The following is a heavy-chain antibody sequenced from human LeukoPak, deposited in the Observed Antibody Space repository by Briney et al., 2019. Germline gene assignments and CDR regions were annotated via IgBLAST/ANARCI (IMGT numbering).Heavy chain of an antibody. D-gene: IGHD1-7*01. CDR2: IDSSSSYI. J-gene: IGHJ3*02. Sequence: PGGSLRLSCAASGFTFSSYSINWVRQAPGKGREWVSSIDSSSSYIYYADSVKGRFTISRDNAKNSLFLQMNSLRVEDTAVYYCARPGITGTMGYGAFDIWGQGTRVTVSS. V-gene: IGHV3-21*01. CDR1: GFTFSSYS. CDR3: ARPGITGTMGYGAFDI.